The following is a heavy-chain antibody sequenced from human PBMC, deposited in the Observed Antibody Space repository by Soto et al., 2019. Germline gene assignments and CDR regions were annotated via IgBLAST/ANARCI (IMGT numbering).Heavy chain of an antibody. Sequence: SVKVSCKASGGTFSSYSISWVRQAPGQGLEWMGGIIPIFGTANYAQKFQGRVTITADESTSTAYMELSSLRSEDTAVYYCARVGGRIAARPIYYYYYGMDVWGQGTTVTVSS. D-gene: IGHD6-6*01. J-gene: IGHJ6*02. CDR2: IIPIFGTA. CDR3: ARVGGRIAARPIYYYYYGMDV. CDR1: GGTFSSYS. V-gene: IGHV1-69*13.